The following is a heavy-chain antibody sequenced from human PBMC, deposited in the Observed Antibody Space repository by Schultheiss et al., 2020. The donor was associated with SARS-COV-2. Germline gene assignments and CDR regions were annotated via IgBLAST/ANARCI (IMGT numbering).Heavy chain of an antibody. CDR1: GFTFSDYS. D-gene: IGHD6-13*01. CDR2: ISSSSNSI. J-gene: IGHJ3*02. V-gene: IGHV3-48*02. CDR3: ARDRGTAAAGTHVFDI. Sequence: GVLKISCAASGFTFSDYSMNWVRQAPGEGLEWVSYISSSSNSIYYADSVKGRFTISRDNARNSLFLQMNSLRDEDTAVYYCARDRGTAAAGTHVFDIWGQGTMVTVSS.